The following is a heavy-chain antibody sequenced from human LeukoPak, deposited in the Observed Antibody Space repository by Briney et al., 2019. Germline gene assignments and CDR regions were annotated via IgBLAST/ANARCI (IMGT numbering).Heavy chain of an antibody. CDR1: GFTVSSNY. J-gene: IGHJ4*02. D-gene: IGHD3-22*01. Sequence: GGSLRLSCAASGFTVSSNYMSWVRQAPGKGLEWVAIINEDGTGKYYVDSVKGRFTISRDNAENALYLQMNSLRAEDTAVYYCARDYYDTTGYYYFDYWGQGTLVTVSS. V-gene: IGHV3-7*04. CDR2: INEDGTGK. CDR3: ARDYYDTTGYYYFDY.